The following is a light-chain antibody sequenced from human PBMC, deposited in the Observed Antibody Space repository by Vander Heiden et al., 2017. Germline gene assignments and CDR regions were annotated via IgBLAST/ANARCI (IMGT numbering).Light chain of an antibody. CDR1: QSISISY. Sequence: EKGLTPSPATLSLSPGERATLTCRASQSISISYLAWYQQKPGQAPSLLMHATYRRATGMPDGFCGTGSGTDFTLTTSRLVHQDSAVNYCQFYDTTPGWTFGQGTKVDI. CDR3: QFYDTTPGWT. CDR2: ATY. V-gene: IGKV3-20*01. J-gene: IGKJ1*01.